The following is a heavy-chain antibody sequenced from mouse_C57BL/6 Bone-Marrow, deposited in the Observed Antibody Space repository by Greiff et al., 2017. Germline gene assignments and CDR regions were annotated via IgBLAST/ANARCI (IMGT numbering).Heavy chain of an antibody. V-gene: IGHV1-19*01. CDR3: ARTITTDFDY. CDR2: INPYNGGT. J-gene: IGHJ2*01. Sequence: EVQLQQSGPVLVKPGASVKMSCKASGYTFTDYYMNWVKQSHGKSLEWIGVINPYNGGTSYNQKFKGKATLTVDKSSSTAYMELNSLTSEDSAVYYCARTITTDFDYWGQGTTLTVSS. D-gene: IGHD1-1*01. CDR1: GYTFTDYY.